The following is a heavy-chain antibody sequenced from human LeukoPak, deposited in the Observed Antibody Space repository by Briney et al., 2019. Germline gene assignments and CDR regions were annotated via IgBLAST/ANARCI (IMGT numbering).Heavy chain of an antibody. CDR2: ISAYNGNT. V-gene: IGHV1-18*01. D-gene: IGHD5-24*01. CDR1: GYTFTSYG. Sequence: GASVKVSCKASGYTFTSYGISWVRQAPGQGLEWMGWISAYNGNTNYAQKLQGRVTMTRDTSISTAYMELSRLRSDDTAVYYCARDRDGYKPETLDYWGQGTLVTVSS. J-gene: IGHJ4*02. CDR3: ARDRDGYKPETLDY.